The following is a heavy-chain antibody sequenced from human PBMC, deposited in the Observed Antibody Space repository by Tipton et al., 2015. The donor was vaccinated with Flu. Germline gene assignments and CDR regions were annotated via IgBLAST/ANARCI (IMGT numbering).Heavy chain of an antibody. V-gene: IGHV3-9*01. D-gene: IGHD2-15*01. Sequence: SLRLSCVASGFNFDDYAMHWVRQAPGKGLEWVSGISWNSGSIGYADSARGRFTNSRDNAKHSLYLQMNSLRPEDTALYYCAKGFSIKEDFDYYYGLDVWGQGTTVTVSS. CDR2: ISWNSGSI. J-gene: IGHJ6*02. CDR3: AKGFSIKEDFDYYYGLDV. CDR1: GFNFDDYA.